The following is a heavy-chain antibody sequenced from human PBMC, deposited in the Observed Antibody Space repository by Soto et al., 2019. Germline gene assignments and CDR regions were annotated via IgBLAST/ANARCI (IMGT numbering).Heavy chain of an antibody. V-gene: IGHV1-18*01. D-gene: IGHD4-17*01. CDR1: GYIFKNYV. CDR3: ARDIDYDIDY. J-gene: IGHJ4*02. CDR2: IYPKEDRA. Sequence: SSVKVSCKTSGYIFKNYVISWVRQAPGQGLEWLGWIYPKEDRANIAQNFQGRVTLTTDTPTSTAYIELRSLRFDDSAVYFCARDIDYDIDYWGQGTLVTVSS.